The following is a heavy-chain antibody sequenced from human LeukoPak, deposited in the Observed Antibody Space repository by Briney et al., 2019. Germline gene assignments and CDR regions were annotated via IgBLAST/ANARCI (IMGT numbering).Heavy chain of an antibody. CDR2: ISGSGGRT. CDR1: GFTFSSYA. D-gene: IGHD2/OR15-2a*01. Sequence: GGSLRLSCAASGFTFSSYAMSWVRQAPGKGLEWVSVISGSGGRTYYADSVKGRFTISRDNAKNSLYLQMNSLRAEDTAVYYCARDGSFSVPSYFDYWGQGTLVTVSS. V-gene: IGHV3-23*01. J-gene: IGHJ4*02. CDR3: ARDGSFSVPSYFDY.